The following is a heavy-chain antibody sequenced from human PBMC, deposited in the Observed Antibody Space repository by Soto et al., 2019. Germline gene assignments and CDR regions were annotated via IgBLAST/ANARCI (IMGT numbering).Heavy chain of an antibody. Sequence: GASVKVSCKASGGTFSSYAISWVRQAPGQGLEWMGGIIPIFGTANYAQKFQGRVTITADKSTSTAYMELISVRSEDTAVYYCARETGGGNRRFDYWGRGTLVTVAS. CDR2: IIPIFGTA. V-gene: IGHV1-69*06. J-gene: IGHJ4*03. CDR3: ARETGGGNRRFDY. CDR1: GGTFSSYA. D-gene: IGHD2-15*01.